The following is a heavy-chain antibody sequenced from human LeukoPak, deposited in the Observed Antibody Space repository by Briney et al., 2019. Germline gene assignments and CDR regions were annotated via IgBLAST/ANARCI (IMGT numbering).Heavy chain of an antibody. CDR2: MYYSGST. V-gene: IGHV4-59*01. J-gene: IGHJ4*02. CDR1: GVSMSRYY. D-gene: IGHD2/OR15-2a*01. Sequence: PSETLSLTCTVSGVSMSRYYWSWTRQPPGKGLEWIGNMYYSGSTKYNPSRKSRVTISVDTSKNQYSLKLSSVTAADTVLYYCASSSTGSYFDYWGQGTLVTVSS. CDR3: ASSSTGSYFDY.